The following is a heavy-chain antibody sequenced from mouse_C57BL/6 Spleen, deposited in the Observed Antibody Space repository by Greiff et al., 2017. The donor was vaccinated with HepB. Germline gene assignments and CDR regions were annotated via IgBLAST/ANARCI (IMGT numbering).Heavy chain of an antibody. CDR3: ARRDEKDSSGSFAY. Sequence: QVQLQQSGPELVKPGASVKISCKASGYAFSSSWMNWVKQRPGKGLEWIGRIYPGDGDTNYNGKFKGKATLTADKSSSTAYMQLSSLTSEDSAVYYCARRDEKDSSGSFAYWGQGTLVTVSA. D-gene: IGHD3-2*02. J-gene: IGHJ3*01. CDR2: IYPGDGDT. V-gene: IGHV1-82*01. CDR1: GYAFSSSW.